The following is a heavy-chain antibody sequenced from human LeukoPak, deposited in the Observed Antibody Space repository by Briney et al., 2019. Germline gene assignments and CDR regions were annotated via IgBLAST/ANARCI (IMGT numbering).Heavy chain of an antibody. Sequence: GESLKISCKGSGYSFTSFWIGGVRQMPGKGLEWMEINYPGDSDNRLNPSFQGQVTISDNKSIRTSYLQCSRMNADTTPRYYGARPHYCSGGSCYPFDYWGQGTLVTVSS. J-gene: IGHJ4*02. V-gene: IGHV5-51*01. CDR2: NYPGDSDN. CDR1: GYSFTSFW. CDR3: ARPHYCSGGSCYPFDY. D-gene: IGHD2-15*01.